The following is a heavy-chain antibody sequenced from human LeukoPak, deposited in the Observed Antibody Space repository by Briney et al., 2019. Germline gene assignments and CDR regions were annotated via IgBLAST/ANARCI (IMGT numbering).Heavy chain of an antibody. CDR2: INWNGGTT. D-gene: IGHD3-22*01. V-gene: IGHV3-20*04. Sequence: PGGSLRLSCAASGFTFDDYGMSWVRQGPGKGLEWVSGINWNGGTTTYADSVKGRFTISRDNAKNSLYLQMNSLRAEDTAVYYCARDYYDSSGYYYFDYWGQGTLVTVSS. CDR3: ARDYYDSSGYYYFDY. J-gene: IGHJ4*02. CDR1: GFTFDDYG.